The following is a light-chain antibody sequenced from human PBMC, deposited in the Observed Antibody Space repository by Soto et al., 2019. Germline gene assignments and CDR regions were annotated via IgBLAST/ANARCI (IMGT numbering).Light chain of an antibody. Sequence: DIVMTQSPDSLAVSLGERATINCTSTRSILYNSDSRNYLAWYQHKSGQPPKQLIYWASTRQSGVPDRFSGSGSGTDFTLTINSLQPEDVAIYYCQKYYSSPLTFGQGTRLEI. CDR2: WAS. CDR3: QKYYSSPLT. J-gene: IGKJ5*01. V-gene: IGKV4-1*01. CDR1: RSILYNSDSRNY.